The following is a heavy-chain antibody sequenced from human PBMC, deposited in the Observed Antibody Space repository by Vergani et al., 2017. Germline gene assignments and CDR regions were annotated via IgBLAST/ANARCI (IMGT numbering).Heavy chain of an antibody. Sequence: EVQLVEFGGGLVQPGRSLRLSCAASGFTFEDYAMHGVRKAPGKGLEWVSGISWNSGSIGYADSVKGRFTISRDNAKNSLYLQMNSLRAEDTALYYCAVGDTAMATGYWGQGTLVTVSS. J-gene: IGHJ4*02. V-gene: IGHV3-9*01. D-gene: IGHD5-18*01. CDR2: ISWNSGSI. CDR1: GFTFEDYA. CDR3: AVGDTAMATGY.